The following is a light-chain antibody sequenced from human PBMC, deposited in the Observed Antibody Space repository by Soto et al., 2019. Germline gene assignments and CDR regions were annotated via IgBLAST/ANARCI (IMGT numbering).Light chain of an antibody. Sequence: EIVLTQSPGTLSLSPGERATLSCSASQSVNSNYLAWYQHKPGLAPRFLIYGASTRAGGIPDRFSGSGSGTDFTLTISRMEPEDFAVYYCLQYGTSPHRTFGQGTKVEFK. V-gene: IGKV3-20*01. J-gene: IGKJ1*01. CDR1: QSVNSNY. CDR3: LQYGTSPHRT. CDR2: GAS.